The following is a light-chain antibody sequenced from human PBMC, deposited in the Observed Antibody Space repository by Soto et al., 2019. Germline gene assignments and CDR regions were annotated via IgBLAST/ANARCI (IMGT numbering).Light chain of an antibody. J-gene: IGLJ3*02. CDR3: ETWDSNTHTV. V-gene: IGLV4-60*02. Sequence: QSVLTQSSSASASLGSSVKLTCTLSSGHSSYIIAWHQQQPGKAPRYLMKLEGSGSYNKGSGVPDRFSGSSSGADRYLTIYNLPCEDEADYYCETWDSNTHTVFGGGTKVTVL. CDR2: LEGSGSY. CDR1: SGHSSYI.